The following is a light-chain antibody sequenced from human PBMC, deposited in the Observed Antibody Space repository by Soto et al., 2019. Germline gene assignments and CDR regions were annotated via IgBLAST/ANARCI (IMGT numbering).Light chain of an antibody. J-gene: IGLJ1*01. V-gene: IGLV2-23*01. CDR1: SSDVGNYNL. CDR2: EDT. CDR3: WAYAVGRTYV. Sequence: QSALTQPASVSGSPGQSITISCTGSSSDVGNYNLVSWYQQHPGKAPTLMIYEDTKWPSGVSNRFSGSKSGNTAYLTISGLQAEDEADYYCWAYAVGRTYVFGTGTKLTVL.